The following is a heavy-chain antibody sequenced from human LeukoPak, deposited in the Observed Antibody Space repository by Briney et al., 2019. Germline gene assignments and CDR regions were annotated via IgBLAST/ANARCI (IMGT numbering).Heavy chain of an antibody. CDR3: AKDLSSEGYYFDY. D-gene: IGHD3-3*01. CDR1: GFTFSSYA. V-gene: IGHV3-23*01. J-gene: IGHJ4*02. Sequence: GGSLRLSCAASGFTFSSYAMSWVRQAPGKGLEWVSAISGSGGSTYYADSVKGRFTISRDNSQNTLYLQMNSLRAEGTAVYYCAKDLSSEGYYFDYWGQGTLVTVSS. CDR2: ISGSGGST.